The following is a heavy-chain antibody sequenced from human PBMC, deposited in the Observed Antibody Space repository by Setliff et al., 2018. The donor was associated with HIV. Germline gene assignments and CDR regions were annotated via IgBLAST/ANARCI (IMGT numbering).Heavy chain of an antibody. CDR3: VRDTEVSSSWSFDY. V-gene: IGHV3-53*01. Sequence: ETLSLTCAVSGGSISSSNWWSWVRQPPGKGLEWLSTIYGGASTYYADSVKGRFTISRDNSKNTIFLQMNGLRGDDTAIYYCVRDTEVSSSWSFDYWGQGTLVTVSS. J-gene: IGHJ4*02. CDR2: IYGGAST. D-gene: IGHD6-13*01. CDR1: GGSISSSNW.